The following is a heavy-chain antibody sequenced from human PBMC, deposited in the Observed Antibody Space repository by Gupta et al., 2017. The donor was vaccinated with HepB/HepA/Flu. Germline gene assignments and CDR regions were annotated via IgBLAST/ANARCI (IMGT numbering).Heavy chain of an antibody. J-gene: IGHJ2*01. D-gene: IGHD4/OR15-4a*01. CDR1: GFTFSSYA. CDR3: AKDVLTPSRYSDL. V-gene: IGHV3-23*01. Sequence: EVQLLESGGGLVQPGGSLRLSCAASGFTFSSYAMTWVRQAPGKGLEWVSTLSGTGGNTYYADSVKGRFTISRDNSKSKLDLQMKRLRAEDTAVYYCAKDVLTPSRYSDLWGRGTLVNVSS. CDR2: LSGTGGNT.